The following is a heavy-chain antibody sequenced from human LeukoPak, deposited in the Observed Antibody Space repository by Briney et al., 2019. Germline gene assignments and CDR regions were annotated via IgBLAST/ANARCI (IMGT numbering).Heavy chain of an antibody. Sequence: SVKVSCKASGGTFSSYAISWVRQAPGQGLEWMGGIIPIFGTANYAQKFQGRVTITTDESTSTAYMELSSLRSEDTAVYYCARELGGYSYGHFDYRGQGTLVTVSS. V-gene: IGHV1-69*05. CDR1: GGTFSSYA. J-gene: IGHJ4*02. CDR3: ARELGGYSYGHFDY. CDR2: IIPIFGTA. D-gene: IGHD5-18*01.